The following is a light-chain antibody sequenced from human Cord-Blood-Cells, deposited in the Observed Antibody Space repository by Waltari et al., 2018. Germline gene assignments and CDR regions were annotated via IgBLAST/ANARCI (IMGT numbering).Light chain of an antibody. Sequence: QSALTQPRSVSGSPGQSVTIPCTGTSSDVGGSNSVSWYQQHPGKAPKLMIYDVSKRPSGVPDRFSGSKSGNTASLTISGLQAEDEADYYCCSYAGSYVFGGGTKLTVL. J-gene: IGLJ2*01. CDR1: SSDVGGSNS. CDR3: CSYAGSYV. CDR2: DVS. V-gene: IGLV2-11*01.